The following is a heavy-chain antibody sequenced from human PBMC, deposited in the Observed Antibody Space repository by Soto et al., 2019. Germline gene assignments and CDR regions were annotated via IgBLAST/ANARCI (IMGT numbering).Heavy chain of an antibody. CDR2: INHSGST. CDR1: GGSFSGYY. Sequence: KTSETLSLTCAVYGGSFSGYYWSWIRQPPGKGLEWIGEINHSGSTNYNPSLKSRVTISVDTSKNQFSLKLSSVTAADTAVYYCARGNLGYCSSTSCYTFPYYYYGMDVWGQGTTVTVSS. V-gene: IGHV4-34*01. J-gene: IGHJ6*02. D-gene: IGHD2-2*02. CDR3: ARGNLGYCSSTSCYTFPYYYYGMDV.